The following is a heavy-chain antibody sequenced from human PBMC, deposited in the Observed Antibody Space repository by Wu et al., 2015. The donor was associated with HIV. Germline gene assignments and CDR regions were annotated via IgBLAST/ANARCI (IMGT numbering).Heavy chain of an antibody. CDR2: INPSGGST. CDR3: ARARGESRNDWYFDL. Sequence: QVQLVQSGAEVKKPWGLSEGFLQGIWIHLHQVLYALGATRPLDKGLSGVGIINPSGGSTSYARKFQGRVTMTRDTSTNTVYMELSSLRSEDTAVYYCARARGESRNDWYFDLWGRGTLVTVSS. J-gene: IGHJ2*01. D-gene: IGHD3-16*01. V-gene: IGHV1-46*01. CDR1: IHLHQVL.